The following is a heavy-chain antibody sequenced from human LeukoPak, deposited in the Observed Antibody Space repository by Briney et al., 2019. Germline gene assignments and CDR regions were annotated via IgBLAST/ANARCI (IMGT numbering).Heavy chain of an antibody. D-gene: IGHD2-8*02. CDR3: AKTGY. Sequence: GRSLRLSCAASGFTFDDYAMHWVRQAPGEGLEWVSGISWNSGSIGYADSVKGRFTISRDNAKNSLYLQMNSLRAEDTALYYCAKTGYWGQGTLVTVSS. J-gene: IGHJ4*02. CDR1: GFTFDDYA. V-gene: IGHV3-9*01. CDR2: ISWNSGSI.